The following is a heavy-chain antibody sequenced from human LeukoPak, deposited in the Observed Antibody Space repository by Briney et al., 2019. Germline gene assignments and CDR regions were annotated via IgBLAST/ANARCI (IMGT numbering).Heavy chain of an antibody. CDR2: ISYDGSNK. Sequence: PGGSLRLSCAASGFTFSSYAMHWVRQAPGKGLEWVAVISYDGSNKYYADSVKGRFTISRDNSKNTLYLQMNSLRAEDTAVYYCARGPGVDTAMATYYYYGMDVWGQGTTVTVSS. J-gene: IGHJ6*02. CDR1: GFTFSSYA. CDR3: ARGPGVDTAMATYYYYGMDV. D-gene: IGHD5-18*01. V-gene: IGHV3-30-3*01.